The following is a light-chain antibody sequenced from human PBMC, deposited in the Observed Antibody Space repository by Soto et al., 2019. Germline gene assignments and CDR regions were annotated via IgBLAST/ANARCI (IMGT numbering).Light chain of an antibody. CDR2: EVS. J-gene: IGLJ1*01. Sequence: QSVLTPPASVSGSPGQSITISCTGTSSDVGGYNYISWYQQHPGKAPKLMIYEVSNRPSGVSNRFSGSKSGNTASLTISGLQAEDEADYYCSSYTISSTLYVFGTGTKLTVL. CDR3: SSYTISSTLYV. CDR1: SSDVGGYNY. V-gene: IGLV2-14*01.